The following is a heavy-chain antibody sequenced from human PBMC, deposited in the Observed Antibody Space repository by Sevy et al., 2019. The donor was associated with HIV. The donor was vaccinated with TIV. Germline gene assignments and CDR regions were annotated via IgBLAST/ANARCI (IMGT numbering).Heavy chain of an antibody. Sequence: GESLKISCKASGYTFTSYGISWVRQAPGQGLEWMGWISAYNGNTNYTQKLQGRVTMTTDTSTSTAYMELRSLRSDDTAVYYCARLQNPWPSKKLHYAFDIWGQGTMVTVSS. CDR1: GYTFTSYG. D-gene: IGHD3-10*01. J-gene: IGHJ3*02. CDR3: ARLQNPWPSKKLHYAFDI. CDR2: ISAYNGNT. V-gene: IGHV1-18*01.